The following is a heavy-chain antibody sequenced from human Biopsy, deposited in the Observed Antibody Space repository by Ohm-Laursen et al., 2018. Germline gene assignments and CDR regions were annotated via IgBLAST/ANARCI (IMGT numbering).Heavy chain of an antibody. D-gene: IGHD2/OR15-2a*01. V-gene: IGHV4-59*01. CDR2: IYYRGST. Sequence: TLSLTCTVSGGSISSDSWSWIRQTPGKGLEWIGYIYYRGSTNYNPSLKSRVTISVDTSKNQFSLRLNSVTATDTDVYYCARATNSTGWPYYYFYSKDVWGQGTTVTVSS. CDR1: GGSISSDS. CDR3: ARATNSTGWPYYYFYSKDV. J-gene: IGHJ6*02.